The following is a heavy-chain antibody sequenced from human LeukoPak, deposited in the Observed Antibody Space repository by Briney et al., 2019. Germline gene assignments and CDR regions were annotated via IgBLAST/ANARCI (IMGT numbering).Heavy chain of an antibody. CDR2: IYHSGRT. CDR1: GYSISSGYY. J-gene: IGHJ4*02. CDR3: ARVAHDLYPYYFDY. D-gene: IGHD5/OR15-5a*01. V-gene: IGHV4-38-2*02. Sequence: SETLSLTCTVSGYSISSGYYWGWIRQPPGKGLEWIGSIYHSGRTYYNPSLKSRVTISVDTSKNQFSLKLRSVTAADAAVYYCARVAHDLYPYYFDYWGQGTLVTVSS.